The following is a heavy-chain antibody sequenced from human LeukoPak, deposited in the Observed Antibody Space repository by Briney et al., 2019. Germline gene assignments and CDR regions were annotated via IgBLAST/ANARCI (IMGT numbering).Heavy chain of an antibody. D-gene: IGHD6-13*01. J-gene: IGHJ4*02. CDR3: ARYPITAASSPKIYFDY. V-gene: IGHV5-51*01. CDR1: RYSFTTYW. CDR2: IYPGDSDT. Sequence: GESLKISCKGSRYSFTTYWIGWVRQMPGKGLEGMGIIYPGDSDTRYSPSFQGQVTISADKSISTAYLQWSSLKASDTAMYYCARYPITAASSPKIYFDYWGQGTLVTVSS.